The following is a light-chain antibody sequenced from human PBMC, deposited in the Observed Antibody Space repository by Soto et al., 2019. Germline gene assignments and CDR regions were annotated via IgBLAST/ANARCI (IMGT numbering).Light chain of an antibody. CDR1: QSVLDRSNNKNY. CDR3: QHMRT. J-gene: IGKJ1*01. Sequence: DIVLTQSPDSLAVSLGERATISCKSSQSVLDRSNNKNYLAWYQQKPGQPPKMLIYWASTRESGVPDRFSGSGSGTEFSLTISSLQPDDFGSYYCQHMRTFGQGTKVDIK. V-gene: IGKV4-1*01. CDR2: WAS.